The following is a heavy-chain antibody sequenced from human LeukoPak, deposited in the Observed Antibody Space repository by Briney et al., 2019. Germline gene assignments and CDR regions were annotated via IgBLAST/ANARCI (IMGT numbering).Heavy chain of an antibody. CDR1: GYNFSDYW. J-gene: IGHJ5*02. V-gene: IGHV5-51*01. Sequence: GASLQISCKGSGYNFSDYWIGWVRPVPGKGLEWMAVIYPGDSRTRYNPSFQGQVTISVDKSINTAYLKWSSLKASDTALYYCACRMFASNWFQQWGQGTLVTVSS. CDR3: ACRMFASNWFQQ. D-gene: IGHD3-10*02. CDR2: IYPGDSRT.